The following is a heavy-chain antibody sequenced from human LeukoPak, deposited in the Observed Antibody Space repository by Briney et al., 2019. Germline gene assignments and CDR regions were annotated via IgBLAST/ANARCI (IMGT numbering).Heavy chain of an antibody. CDR3: TTAVYGDYADY. CDR1: GFTFSNAW. J-gene: IGHJ4*02. V-gene: IGHV3-15*01. Sequence: PGGSLRLSCAASGFTFSNAWMSWVRQAPGKGLEWVGRIKSKTDGGTTDYAAPVKGRFTIPRDDSKNTLYLQMNSLKTEDTAVYYCTTAVYGDYADYWGQGTLVTVSS. CDR2: IKSKTDGGTT. D-gene: IGHD4-17*01.